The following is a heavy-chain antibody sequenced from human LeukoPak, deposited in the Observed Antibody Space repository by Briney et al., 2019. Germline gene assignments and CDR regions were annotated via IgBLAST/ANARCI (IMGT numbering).Heavy chain of an antibody. D-gene: IGHD1-26*01. CDR1: GYTFTSYD. Sequence: ASVKVSCKASGYTFTSYDINWVRQATGQGLEWMGWMNPNSGNTGYAQKFQGRVTMTRNTSISTAYMELSSLRSEDTAVYYCAREGVVGATIGYWGQGTLVTVSS. V-gene: IGHV1-8*01. CDR2: MNPNSGNT. J-gene: IGHJ4*02. CDR3: AREGVVGATIGY.